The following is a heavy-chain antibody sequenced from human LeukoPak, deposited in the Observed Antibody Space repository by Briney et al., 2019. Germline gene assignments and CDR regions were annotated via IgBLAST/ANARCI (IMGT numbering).Heavy chain of an antibody. Sequence: PGRSLRLSCAASGFTFSSYAMHWVRQAPGKGLEWVAVISYDGSIKYYADSVKGRFTISRDNSKNTLYLQMNSLRAEDTAVYYCARIVGATGTVDYWGQGTLVTVSS. CDR2: ISYDGSIK. CDR3: ARIVGATGTVDY. CDR1: GFTFSSYA. J-gene: IGHJ4*02. V-gene: IGHV3-30-3*01. D-gene: IGHD1-26*01.